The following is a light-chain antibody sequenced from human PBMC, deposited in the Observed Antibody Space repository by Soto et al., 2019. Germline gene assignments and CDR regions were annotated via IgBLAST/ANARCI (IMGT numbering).Light chain of an antibody. CDR1: QSVSSSY. J-gene: IGKJ2*01. CDR2: GAS. Sequence: EIVLTQSPDTLSLSPGERATLSCRASQSVSSSYLVWYQQKPGQASRLLIYGASTRATGIPDRFSGSGSGTDFILTISRLEPEDFAVYYCQQYGSSPRYTFGQGTKLEIK. CDR3: QQYGSSPRYT. V-gene: IGKV3-20*01.